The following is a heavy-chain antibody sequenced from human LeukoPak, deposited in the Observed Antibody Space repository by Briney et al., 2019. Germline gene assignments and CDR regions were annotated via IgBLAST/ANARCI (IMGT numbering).Heavy chain of an antibody. V-gene: IGHV4-34*01. J-gene: IGHJ4*02. CDR2: INHSGST. D-gene: IGHD3-10*01. CDR1: GGSFSGYY. Sequence: SETLSLTCAVYGGSFSGYYWSWIRHPPGKGLEWIGEINHSGSTNYNPSLKSRVTISVDTSKNQFSLKLSSVTAADTAVYYCARGTRGLGYWGQGTLVTVSS. CDR3: ARGTRGLGY.